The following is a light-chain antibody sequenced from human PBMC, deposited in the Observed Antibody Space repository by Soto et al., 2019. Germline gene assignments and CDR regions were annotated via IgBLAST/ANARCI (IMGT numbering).Light chain of an antibody. CDR1: QSVSSSQ. J-gene: IGKJ2*01. V-gene: IGKV3-20*01. Sequence: EIVLTQSPVTLSLSPGESATLSCRASQSVSSSQVAWYQQKPGQAPRLLIYGASGRATGIPDRFSGVGSETDFTLTINRLEPEDFAVYYCQQYATSPHPFGQGTKLEIK. CDR3: QQYATSPHP. CDR2: GAS.